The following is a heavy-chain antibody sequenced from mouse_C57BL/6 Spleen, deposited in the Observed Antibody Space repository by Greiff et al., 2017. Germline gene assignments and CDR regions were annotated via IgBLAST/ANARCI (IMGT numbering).Heavy chain of an antibody. J-gene: IGHJ2*01. CDR3: ARQDDYYGSSYDYFDY. CDR1: GYTFTGYW. V-gene: IGHV1-9*01. D-gene: IGHD1-1*01. CDR2: ILPGSGST. Sequence: VQLVESGAELMKPGASVKLSCKATGYTFTGYWIEWVKQRPGHGLEWIGEILPGSGSTNYNEKFKGKATFTADTSSNTAYMQLSSLTTEDSAIYYCARQDDYYGSSYDYFDYWGQGTTLTVSS.